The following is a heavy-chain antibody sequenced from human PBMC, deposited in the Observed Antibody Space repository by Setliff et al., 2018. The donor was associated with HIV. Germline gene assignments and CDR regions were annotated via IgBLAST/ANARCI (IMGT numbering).Heavy chain of an antibody. CDR3: VRSGGFGELYGY. D-gene: IGHD3-10*01. J-gene: IGHJ4*02. CDR2: IYPGDSDS. CDR1: GYSFTSYW. V-gene: IGHV5-51*01. Sequence: GESLTISCKASGYSFTSYWIGWVRQMPGKGLEWMGIIYPGDSDSRYSPPFQGQVTISVDKSISTAYLQWDRLKASDTAMYYCVRSGGFGELYGYWGQGTVVTVSS.